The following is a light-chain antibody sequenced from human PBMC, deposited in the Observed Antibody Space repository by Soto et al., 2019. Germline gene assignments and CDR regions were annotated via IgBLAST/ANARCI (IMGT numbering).Light chain of an antibody. CDR1: SSNIGSKT. CDR2: STR. CDR3: AAWDDSLNDYV. Sequence: QSALTQPPSASGTPGQRVTISFSGSSSNIGSKTVNWYQHLPGTVPSLLIYSTRQRPSGVPGLCSVSNSGTSASLAISGLQSEDGADYYCAAWDDSLNDYVFGTGTKVTVL. J-gene: IGLJ1*01. V-gene: IGLV1-44*01.